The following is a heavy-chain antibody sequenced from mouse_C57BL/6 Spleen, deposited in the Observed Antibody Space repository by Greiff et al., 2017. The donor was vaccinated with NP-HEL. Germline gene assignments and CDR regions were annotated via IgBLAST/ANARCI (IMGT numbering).Heavy chain of an antibody. D-gene: IGHD2-4*01. CDR1: GFTFSSYA. CDR2: ISDGGSYT. V-gene: IGHV5-4*01. CDR3: ARAIWDYDGAWFAY. Sequence: EVQRVESGGGLVKPGGSLKLSCAASGFTFSSYAMSWVRQTPEKRLEWVATISDGGSYTYYPDNVKGRFTISRDNAKNNLYLQMSHLKSEDTAMYYCARAIWDYDGAWFAYWGQGTLVTVSA. J-gene: IGHJ3*01.